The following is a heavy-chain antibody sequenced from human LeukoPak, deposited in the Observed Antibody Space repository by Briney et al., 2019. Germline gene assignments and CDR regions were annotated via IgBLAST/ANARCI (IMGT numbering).Heavy chain of an antibody. J-gene: IGHJ4*02. CDR1: GGSISSGGYY. V-gene: IGHV4-31*03. CDR3: ARAGGFFSPFGY. Sequence: SETLSLTCTVSGGSISSGGYYWSWIRQHPGKGLEWIGYIYYSGSTYYNPSLKSRVTISVDTSKNQFSLKLSSVTAADTAVYYCARAGGFFSPFGYWGQGTLVAVSS. D-gene: IGHD3-3*01. CDR2: IYYSGST.